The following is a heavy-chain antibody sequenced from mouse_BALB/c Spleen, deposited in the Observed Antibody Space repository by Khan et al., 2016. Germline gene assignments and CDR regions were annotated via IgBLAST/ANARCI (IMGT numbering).Heavy chain of an antibody. Sequence: EVQLQESGPGLVKPSQSLSLTCTVTGYSITSDYAWNWIRQFPGNKLEWMGYISYSGSTSYNPSLKSRIPITRDTSKNQFFLQLNSVTTEDTATYYCARWDYDRRDYVGQGTTLTVSS. CDR3: ARWDYDRRDY. CDR2: ISYSGST. J-gene: IGHJ2*01. CDR1: GYSITSDYA. D-gene: IGHD2-4*01. V-gene: IGHV3-2*02.